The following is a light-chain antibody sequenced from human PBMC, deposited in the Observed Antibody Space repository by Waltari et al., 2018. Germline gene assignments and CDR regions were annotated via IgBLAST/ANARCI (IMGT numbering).Light chain of an antibody. CDR3: QSADSTSTHVV. CDR2: KDT. J-gene: IGLJ2*01. Sequence: SYELTQPPSVSVYPGQTATITCSGDALPKHFAFWFQQKPGQVPVLVTYKDTERPSGIPDRFSGSTSGTTVTLTIRGVQAEDEADYYCQSADSTSTHVVFGGGTKLTVL. CDR1: ALPKHF. V-gene: IGLV3-25*03.